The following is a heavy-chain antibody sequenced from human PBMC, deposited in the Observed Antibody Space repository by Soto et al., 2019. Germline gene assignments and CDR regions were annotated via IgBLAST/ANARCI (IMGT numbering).Heavy chain of an antibody. J-gene: IGHJ4*02. CDR3: AADATAWQQMVPSDY. Sequence: SVKVSCKASGFTFTSSAFQWVRQAREQRLEWIGWIAVGSGYTNYAQRFQDRVTLTRDMSTATTYMELSRLTSEDTAIYYCAADATAWQQMVPSDYWGQGTLVTVSS. CDR1: GFTFTSSA. D-gene: IGHD2-8*01. CDR2: IAVGSGYT. V-gene: IGHV1-58*01.